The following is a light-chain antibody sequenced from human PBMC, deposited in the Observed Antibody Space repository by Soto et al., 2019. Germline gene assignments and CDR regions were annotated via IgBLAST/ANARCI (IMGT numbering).Light chain of an antibody. CDR2: GAS. V-gene: IGKV3-20*01. CDR1: QSVSYSY. CDR3: QQYVTSPLT. Sequence: ESVLTQSPGTLSLSPGERATLSCRASQSVSYSYLAWYQQKPGQAPRLLIYGASSRATGIPDRFSGSGSGTDFTLTISRLEPEDFAVYYCQQYVTSPLTFGGGTKVEIK. J-gene: IGKJ4*01.